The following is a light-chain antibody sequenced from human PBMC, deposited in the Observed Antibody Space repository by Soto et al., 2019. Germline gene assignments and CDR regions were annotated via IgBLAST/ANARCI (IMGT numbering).Light chain of an antibody. Sequence: DVVMTQSPLSLPVTLGQPASISCRSSQSLVYSDGNTYLTWFQQRPGQSPRRLIYKVSNRDSGVPDRFRGSGSGTDFTLEISRVEAEDVGVYYCMQGTHWPRYTFGQGTKLEIK. CDR3: MQGTHWPRYT. J-gene: IGKJ2*01. CDR2: KVS. V-gene: IGKV2-30*01. CDR1: QSLVYSDGNTY.